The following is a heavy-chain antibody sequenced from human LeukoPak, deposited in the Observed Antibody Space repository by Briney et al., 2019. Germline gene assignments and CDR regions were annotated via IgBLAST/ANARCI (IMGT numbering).Heavy chain of an antibody. D-gene: IGHD6-25*01. J-gene: IGHJ4*02. V-gene: IGHV3-7*01. CDR3: ARDPSAGSES. Sequence: GGSLRLSCAASGFTFSGRWMSTVRQAPGKGLEWVANIKPDGSEKNYVDSVKGRFTISRDNAKSSLYLQMNSLRVEDTAVYYCARDPSAGSESWGQGTLVTVSS. CDR2: IKPDGSEK. CDR1: GFTFSGRW.